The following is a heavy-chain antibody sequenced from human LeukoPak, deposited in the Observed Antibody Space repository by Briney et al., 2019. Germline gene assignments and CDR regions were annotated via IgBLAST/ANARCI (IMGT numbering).Heavy chain of an antibody. CDR3: ARELLWFGELRPFDY. D-gene: IGHD3-10*01. CDR1: GYTFTGYF. J-gene: IGHJ4*02. Sequence: ASVKVSCKASGYTFTGYFMHWVRQAPGQGREWMGRINPNIGGTNNAQKFQGRVTITRDTSISTAYMELSRLSSDDTAVYYCARELLWFGELRPFDYWGQGTLVTVSS. CDR2: INPNIGGT. V-gene: IGHV1-2*06.